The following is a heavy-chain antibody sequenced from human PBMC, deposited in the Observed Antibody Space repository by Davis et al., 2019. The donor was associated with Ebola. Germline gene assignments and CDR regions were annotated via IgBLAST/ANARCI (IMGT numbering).Heavy chain of an antibody. CDR3: ARYPPSNNALFEY. Sequence: GESLKIPCKGSGYSFASYWIGWVRQMPGKGLEWMASTYSGDSDNRYNPSFQGQVTVSPDKSISTAYLQWSSLKASDTAIYYCARYPPSNNALFEYWGQGSQVTVSS. V-gene: IGHV5-51*01. D-gene: IGHD2-8*01. CDR2: TYSGDSDN. CDR1: GYSFASYW. J-gene: IGHJ4*02.